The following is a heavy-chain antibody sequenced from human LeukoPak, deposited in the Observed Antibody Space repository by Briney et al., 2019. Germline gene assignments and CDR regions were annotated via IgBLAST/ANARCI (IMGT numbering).Heavy chain of an antibody. CDR1: GGSISSYY. D-gene: IGHD6-25*01. CDR2: IYYSGST. V-gene: IGHV4-59*01. J-gene: IGHJ4*02. CDR3: ARVIAASTLHFDY. Sequence: SETLSLTCTVSGGSISSYYWSWIRQPPGKGLEWIGYIYYSGSTNYNPSLKSRVTISVDTSKNQFSLKLSSVTAADTAVYYCARVIAASTLHFDYWGQGTLVTVSS.